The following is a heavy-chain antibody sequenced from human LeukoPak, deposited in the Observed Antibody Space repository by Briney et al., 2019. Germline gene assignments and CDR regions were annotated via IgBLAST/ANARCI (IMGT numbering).Heavy chain of an antibody. CDR3: ARVQYGSGWYNDAFDI. CDR1: GYTFTSYG. J-gene: IGHJ3*02. CDR2: ISAYNGNT. Sequence: ASVKVSCKASGYTFTSYGISWVRQAPGQGLEWMGWISAYNGNTNYAQKLQGRVTMTTDTSTSTAYMELRSLKSDDTAAYYCARVQYGSGWYNDAFDIWGQGTMVTVSS. V-gene: IGHV1-18*04. D-gene: IGHD6-19*01.